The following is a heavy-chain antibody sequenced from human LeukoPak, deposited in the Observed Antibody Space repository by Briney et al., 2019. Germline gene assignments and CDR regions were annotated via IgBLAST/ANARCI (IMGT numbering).Heavy chain of an antibody. CDR2: IYHSGST. CDR1: GGSISSSNW. Sequence: SGTLSLTCAVSGGSISSSNWWSWVRQPPGKGLEWIGEIYHSGSTNYNPSLKSRVTISVDKSKNQFSLKLSSVTAADTAVYYCARATSYYDSSGYYYFPIDYWGQGTLVTVSS. V-gene: IGHV4-4*02. CDR3: ARATSYYDSSGYYYFPIDY. J-gene: IGHJ4*02. D-gene: IGHD3-22*01.